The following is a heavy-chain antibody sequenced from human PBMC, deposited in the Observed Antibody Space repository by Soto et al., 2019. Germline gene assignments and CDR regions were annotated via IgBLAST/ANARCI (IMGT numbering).Heavy chain of an antibody. CDR3: ARTDKYNSQSSGWANRFDY. V-gene: IGHV3-23*01. J-gene: IGHJ4*02. CDR2: FTSGGST. D-gene: IGHD6-19*01. Sequence: VQLLESGGDLVQPGGSLRLSCAASGFIFSNYAMTWVRQAPGKGPEWVSTFTSGGSTYYRDTVKGRFTISRDNSKNTLYLQMNSLRAEDTAVYYCARTDKYNSQSSGWANRFDYWGQGTLVIVSS. CDR1: GFIFSNYA.